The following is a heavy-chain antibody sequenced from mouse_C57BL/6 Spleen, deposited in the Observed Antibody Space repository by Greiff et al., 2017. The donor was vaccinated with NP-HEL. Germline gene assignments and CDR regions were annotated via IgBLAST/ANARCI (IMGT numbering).Heavy chain of an antibody. V-gene: IGHV1-22*01. J-gene: IGHJ2*01. Sequence: EVQVVESGPELVKPGASVKMSCKASGYTFTDYNMHWVKQSHGKSLEWIGYINPNNGGTSYNQKFKGKATLTVNKSSSTAYMELRSLTSEDSAVYYCAREDIYYGSSSFDYWGQGTTLTVSS. D-gene: IGHD1-1*01. CDR1: GYTFTDYN. CDR3: AREDIYYGSSSFDY. CDR2: INPNNGGT.